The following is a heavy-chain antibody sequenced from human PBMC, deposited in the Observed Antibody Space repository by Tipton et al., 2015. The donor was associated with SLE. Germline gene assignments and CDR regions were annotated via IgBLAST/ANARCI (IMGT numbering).Heavy chain of an antibody. CDR3: ARWGAARYFDY. CDR2: IYYSGST. J-gene: IGHJ4*02. V-gene: IGHV4-39*07. Sequence: TLSLTCTVSGGSISSSSYYWGWIRQPPGKGLEWIGSIYYSGSTYYNPSLKSRVTISVDTSKNQFSLKLSSVTAADTAVYYCARWGAARYFDYWGQGTLVTVSS. D-gene: IGHD6-6*01. CDR1: GGSISSSSYY.